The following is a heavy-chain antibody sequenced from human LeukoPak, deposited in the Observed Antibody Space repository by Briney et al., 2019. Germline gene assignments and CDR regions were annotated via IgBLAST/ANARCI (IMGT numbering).Heavy chain of an antibody. Sequence: PGGSLRLSCAASGFTFNSYAMSWVRQAPGKGLEWVSTVSGSSDYTYYADSVKGRFTISRDNSKNTLYLQMHSLRPEDTAVYYCAKDRLGTIWGQGTMVTVSS. CDR3: AKDRLGTI. V-gene: IGHV3-23*01. CDR2: VSGSSDYT. D-gene: IGHD3-16*01. CDR1: GFTFNSYA. J-gene: IGHJ3*02.